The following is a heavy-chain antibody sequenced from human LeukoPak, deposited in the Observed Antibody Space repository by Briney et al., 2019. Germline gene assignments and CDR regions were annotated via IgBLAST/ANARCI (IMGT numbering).Heavy chain of an antibody. Sequence: XGSLRLSCAASGFTFSNYWMSWVRQAPGKGPEWVANIKQDGSEKYYVDSVKGRFTISRDNAKNSLYLQMNSLRVEDTAVYYCAKGGGFCDYWGQGTLVTVSS. V-gene: IGHV3-7*01. CDR1: GFTFSNYW. CDR3: AKGGGFCDY. D-gene: IGHD2-15*01. CDR2: IKQDGSEK. J-gene: IGHJ4*02.